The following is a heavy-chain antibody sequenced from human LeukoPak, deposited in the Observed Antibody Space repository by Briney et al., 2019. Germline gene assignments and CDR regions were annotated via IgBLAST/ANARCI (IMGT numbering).Heavy chain of an antibody. CDR1: GFTFSSYA. Sequence: GGSLRLSCAASGFTFSSYAMSWVRQAPGKGLEWVSAISGSGGSTYYADSVKGRFTISRDNSKNTLYLQMNSPRAEDTAVYYCAKDAFVLRYFDWLLFRSPYFDYWGQGTLVTVSS. J-gene: IGHJ4*02. CDR2: ISGSGGST. D-gene: IGHD3-9*01. CDR3: AKDAFVLRYFDWLLFRSPYFDY. V-gene: IGHV3-23*01.